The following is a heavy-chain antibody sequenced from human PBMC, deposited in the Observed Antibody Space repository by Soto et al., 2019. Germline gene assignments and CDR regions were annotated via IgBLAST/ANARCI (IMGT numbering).Heavy chain of an antibody. D-gene: IGHD6-19*01. Sequence: SETLSLTCAVYGGSFSGYYWSWIRQPPGKGLEWIGEINHSGSTNYNPSLKSRVTILVDTSMNHFSLKVSSVTAADTAVYYCARVVAVHFYYYALDVWGQGTTVTVSS. CDR1: GGSFSGYY. CDR2: INHSGST. CDR3: ARVVAVHFYYYALDV. V-gene: IGHV4-34*01. J-gene: IGHJ6*02.